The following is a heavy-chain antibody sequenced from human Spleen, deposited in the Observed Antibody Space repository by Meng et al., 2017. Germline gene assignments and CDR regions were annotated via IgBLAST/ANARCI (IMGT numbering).Heavy chain of an antibody. CDR1: GFIFDNHP. CDR3: AKEIRPIDY. J-gene: IGHJ4*02. V-gene: IGHV3-23*01. Sequence: GESLKISCIVSGFIFDNHPMHWVRQAPGKGLEWVSSISISGEDTKYADSVKGRFTVSRDNSRSTVFLQMNSLRVEDTAVYYCAKEIRPIDYWGQGTLVTVSS. CDR2: ISISGEDT.